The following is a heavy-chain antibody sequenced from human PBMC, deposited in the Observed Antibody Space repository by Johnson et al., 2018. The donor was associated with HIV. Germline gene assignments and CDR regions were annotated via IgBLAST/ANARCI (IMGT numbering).Heavy chain of an antibody. Sequence: VQLVESGGGVVRPGGSLRLSCAASGFTFDDYAMSWVRQGPRKGLEWVANIKQDGSENYSADSVTGRFTISRDNSKNTLYLQMNSLRAEDTAVYYCAIDSGVQGVIITGAFDIWGQGTMVTVSS. J-gene: IGHJ3*02. CDR1: GFTFDDYA. CDR3: AIDSGVQGVIITGAFDI. CDR2: IKQDGSEN. V-gene: IGHV3-7*01. D-gene: IGHD3-10*01.